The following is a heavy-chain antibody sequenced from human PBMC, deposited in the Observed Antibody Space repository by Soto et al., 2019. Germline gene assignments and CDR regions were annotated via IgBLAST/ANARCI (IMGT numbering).Heavy chain of an antibody. V-gene: IGHV4-34*01. Sequence: SETLSLTCAVYGGSFSGYYWSWIRQPPGKGLEWIGEINHSGSTNYNPSLKSRVTISVDTSKNQFSLKLSSVTAADTAVYYCARHDVLGDYDFWSGYLGYFDYWGQGTLVTVSS. D-gene: IGHD3-3*01. CDR1: GGSFSGYY. CDR3: ARHDVLGDYDFWSGYLGYFDY. CDR2: INHSGST. J-gene: IGHJ4*02.